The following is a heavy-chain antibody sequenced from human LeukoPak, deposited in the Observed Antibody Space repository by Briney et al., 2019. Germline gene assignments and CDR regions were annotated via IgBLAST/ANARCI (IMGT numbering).Heavy chain of an antibody. CDR2: ISYDGSNK. J-gene: IGHJ4*02. CDR1: GFTFSSYA. CDR3: ARVRRDILTGYYDY. Sequence: GGSLRLSCAASGFTFSSYAMHWVRQAPGKGLEWVAVISYDGSNKYYADSVKGRFTISRDNSKNTLYLQMNSLRAEDTAVYYCARVRRDILTGYYDYWGQGTLVTVSS. D-gene: IGHD3-9*01. V-gene: IGHV3-30*04.